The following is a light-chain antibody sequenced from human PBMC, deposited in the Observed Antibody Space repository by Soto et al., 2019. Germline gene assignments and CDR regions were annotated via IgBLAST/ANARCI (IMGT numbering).Light chain of an antibody. V-gene: IGKV3-20*01. Sequence: EIVMTQSPATLSVSPGERATLSCRASQSVSSNLAWYQQKPGQAPRLLIYGASTRATSIPARFSGGGSGTDFTLTISRLEPEDFAVYYCQQYGSSPITFGQGTKVDIK. CDR1: QSVSSN. CDR3: QQYGSSPIT. J-gene: IGKJ1*01. CDR2: GAS.